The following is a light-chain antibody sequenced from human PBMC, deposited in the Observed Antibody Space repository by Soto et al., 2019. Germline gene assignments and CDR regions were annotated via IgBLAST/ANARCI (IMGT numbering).Light chain of an antibody. CDR3: TSYTSSFTLL. J-gene: IGLJ1*01. Sequence: QSALTQPASVSGSPGQSITISCTGTSSDVGGYNYVSWYQQHPGKAPKLMIFEVSNRPSGVSNRFSGSKSGNTASLTISGLQTEDEADYYCTSYTSSFTLLFGTGTKVTVL. CDR2: EVS. CDR1: SSDVGGYNY. V-gene: IGLV2-14*01.